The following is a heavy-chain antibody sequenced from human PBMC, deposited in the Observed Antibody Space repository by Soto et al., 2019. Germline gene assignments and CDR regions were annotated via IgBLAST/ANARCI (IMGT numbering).Heavy chain of an antibody. CDR1: GFTFTNYG. V-gene: IGHV3-33*01. J-gene: IGHJ4*02. CDR2: IWYDGSKI. Sequence: QVQLVESGGGVVQPGKSLRLSCTASGFTFTNYGMHWVRQAPGKGLEWVALIWYDGSKIQYADSVQGRFTISRDSSMSTLYLQMNSLRAEDTGVYYCARSHFRYSGTDAAFWGQGTLVAVSS. D-gene: IGHD1-26*01. CDR3: ARSHFRYSGTDAAF.